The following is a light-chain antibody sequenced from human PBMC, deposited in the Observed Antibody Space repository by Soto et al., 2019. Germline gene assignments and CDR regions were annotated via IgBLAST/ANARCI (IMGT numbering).Light chain of an antibody. J-gene: IGLJ1*01. CDR2: EVS. V-gene: IGLV2-14*01. CDR3: SSYTSSSTDV. CDR1: SSDVGGYDY. Sequence: SALTQPASVSGSPGQSITISCTGTSSDVGGYDYVSWYQHHPGKAPKLTIYEVSNRPSGVSNRFSGSKSGNTASLTISGLQAEDEAEYYCSSYTSSSTDVFGTGTKATVL.